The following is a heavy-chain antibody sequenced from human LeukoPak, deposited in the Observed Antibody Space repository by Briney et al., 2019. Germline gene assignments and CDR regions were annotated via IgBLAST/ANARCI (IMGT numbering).Heavy chain of an antibody. V-gene: IGHV3-11*04. D-gene: IGHD1-7*01. CDR2: ISSRATTI. CDR3: ARAGGITGTTGWLNS. CDR1: GFSFSDYY. Sequence: GGSLRLSCAASGFSFSDYYMSWVRQAPGKGLEWISYISSRATTIKYADSVKGRFTISRDNAKNSLFLQVNSLRVEDTAVYFCARAGGITGTTGWLNSWGQGTLVTVSS. J-gene: IGHJ5*01.